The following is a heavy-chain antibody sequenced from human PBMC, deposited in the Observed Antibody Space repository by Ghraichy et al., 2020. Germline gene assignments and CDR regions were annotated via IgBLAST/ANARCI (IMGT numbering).Heavy chain of an antibody. J-gene: IGHJ5*02. CDR3: ARQAYVDIVATTEGSGWFDP. D-gene: IGHD5-12*01. V-gene: IGHV4-39*01. CDR2: IYYSGST. CDR1: GGSISSSSYY. Sequence: SETLSLTCTVSGGSISSSSYYWGWIRQPPGKGLEWIGSIYYSGSTYYNPSLKSRVTISVDTSKNQFSLKLSSVTAADTAVYYCARQAYVDIVATTEGSGWFDPWGQGTLVTVSS.